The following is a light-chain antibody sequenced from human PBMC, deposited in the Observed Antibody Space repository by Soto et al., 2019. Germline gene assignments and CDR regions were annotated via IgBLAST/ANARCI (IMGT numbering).Light chain of an antibody. V-gene: IGLV1-51*01. J-gene: IGLJ2*01. Sequence: QSVLTQPPSVSAAPGQKVTISCSGSSSNIGSNLVSWYQQLPGTAPKLLIYDTDKRPSGIPDRFSGSKSGTSATLAITGLQTGDEADYYCGTWDSSLSAGGVFGGGTKLTVL. CDR2: DTD. CDR3: GTWDSSLSAGGV. CDR1: SSNIGSNL.